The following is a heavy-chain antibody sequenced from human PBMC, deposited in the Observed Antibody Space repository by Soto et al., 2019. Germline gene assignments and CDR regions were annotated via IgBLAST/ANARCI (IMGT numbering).Heavy chain of an antibody. Sequence: GASVKVSCKASGGTFSSYAISWVRQAPGQGLEWMGRINGDYGNTQYAQKFRGRVTMTTDTSTTTVYMELTNLRSDDTAVYYCARCIQGDYYYGMDVWGQGTTVTV. V-gene: IGHV1-18*01. CDR2: INGDYGNT. D-gene: IGHD5-18*01. CDR1: GGTFSSYA. J-gene: IGHJ6*02. CDR3: ARCIQGDYYYGMDV.